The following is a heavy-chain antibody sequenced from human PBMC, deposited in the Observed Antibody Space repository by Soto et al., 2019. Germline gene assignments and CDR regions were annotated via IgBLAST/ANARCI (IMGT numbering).Heavy chain of an antibody. CDR2: INPNSGGT. Sequence: ASVKVSCKASGYTFTGYYMHWVRQAPGQGLEWMGWINPNSGGTNYAQKFQGWVTMTRDTSISTAYMELSRLRSDHTAVYYCARTYYYGSGSLYFWGQGTLVTVSS. CDR1: GYTFTGYY. J-gene: IGHJ4*03. D-gene: IGHD3-10*01. CDR3: ARTYYYGSGSLYF. V-gene: IGHV1-2*04.